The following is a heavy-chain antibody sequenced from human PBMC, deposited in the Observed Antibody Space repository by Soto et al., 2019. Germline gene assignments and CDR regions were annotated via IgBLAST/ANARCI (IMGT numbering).Heavy chain of an antibody. Sequence: QVQVMQSGAEVKKPGASVKVSCKASGYTFTSYGISWVRQAPGQGLEWMGWISTYNGNTNYAQKLQGRVTMTTDTPSSTAYMELRSLRSDDTAVYYCGRDLYQSVFYYGMDVWGQGTTVTVSS. D-gene: IGHD2-2*01. J-gene: IGHJ6*02. V-gene: IGHV1-18*01. CDR1: GYTFTSYG. CDR3: GRDLYQSVFYYGMDV. CDR2: ISTYNGNT.